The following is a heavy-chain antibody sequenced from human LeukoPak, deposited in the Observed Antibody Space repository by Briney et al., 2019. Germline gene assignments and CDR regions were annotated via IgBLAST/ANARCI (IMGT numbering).Heavy chain of an antibody. D-gene: IGHD6-13*01. J-gene: IGHJ4*02. CDR2: ISAYNGNT. Sequence: ASVKVSCKASGYTFTSYGISWVRQAPGQGLEWMGWISAYNGNTNYAQKLRGRVTMTTDTSTSTAYMELRSLRSDDTAVYYCARVSPYSSSWYYYDDWGQGTLVTVSS. V-gene: IGHV1-18*01. CDR3: ARVSPYSSSWYYYDD. CDR1: GYTFTSYG.